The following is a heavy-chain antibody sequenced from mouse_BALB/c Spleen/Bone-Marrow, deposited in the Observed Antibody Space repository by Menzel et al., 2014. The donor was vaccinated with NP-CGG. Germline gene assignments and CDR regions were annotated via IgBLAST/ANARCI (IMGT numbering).Heavy chain of an antibody. CDR3: SSSTFAHVIDS. CDR2: ITPNSDHT. CDR1: GYTFTSYT. D-gene: IGHD4-1*02. J-gene: IGHJ4*01. Sequence: VHLVESGAELARPGASVKMSCKASGYTFTSYTMHWVKQRPGQGLEWIGYITPNSDHTNYNQRFKDKATLTADKSSSTAYMQLTSLTSENSAIYYCSSSTFAHVIDSWGQGTSVTVSS. V-gene: IGHV1-4*01.